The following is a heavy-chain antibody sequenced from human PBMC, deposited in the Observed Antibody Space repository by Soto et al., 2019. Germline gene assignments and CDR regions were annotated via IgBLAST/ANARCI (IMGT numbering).Heavy chain of an antibody. CDR3: ARDRATAHRGYYGMDV. CDR2: IYYSGST. J-gene: IGHJ6*02. CDR1: GGSISSGGYY. D-gene: IGHD5-12*01. Sequence: SETLSLTCTVSGGSISSGGYYWSWIRQHPGKGLEWIGYIYYSGSTYYNPSLKSRVTISVDTSKNQFSLKLSSVTAADTAVYYCARDRATAHRGYYGMDVWGQGTTVTVS. V-gene: IGHV4-31*03.